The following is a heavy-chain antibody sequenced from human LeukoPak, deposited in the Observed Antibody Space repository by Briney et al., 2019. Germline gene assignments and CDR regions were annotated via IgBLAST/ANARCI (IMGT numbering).Heavy chain of an antibody. CDR2: ISSSSTI. CDR3: ARVSRYGSGSSSDY. CDR1: GFTFSSYS. D-gene: IGHD3-10*01. J-gene: IGHJ4*02. Sequence: GGSLRLSCAASGFTFSSYSMNWVRQAPGKGLEWVSYISSSSTIYYADSVKGRFTISRDNAKNSLYLQMNSLRAEDTAVYSCARVSRYGSGSSSDYWGQGTLVTVSS. V-gene: IGHV3-48*04.